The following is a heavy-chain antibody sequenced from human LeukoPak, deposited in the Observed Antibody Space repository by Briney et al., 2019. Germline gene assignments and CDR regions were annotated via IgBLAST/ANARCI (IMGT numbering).Heavy chain of an antibody. V-gene: IGHV3-23*01. J-gene: IGHJ4*02. D-gene: IGHD2/OR15-2a*01. CDR1: GFTFSSYA. CDR2: IRGSGGST. CDR3: AKGQGVLLEFDY. Sequence: GGSLRLSCAASGFTFSSYAMSWVRQAPGKGLEWVSAIRGSGGSTYYADSVKGRFAISRDNSKNTLYLQMNSLRAEDTAVYYCAKGQGVLLEFDYWGQGTLVTVSS.